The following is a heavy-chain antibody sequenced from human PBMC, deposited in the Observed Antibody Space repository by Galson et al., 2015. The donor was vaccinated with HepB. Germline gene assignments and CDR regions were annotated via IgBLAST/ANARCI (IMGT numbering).Heavy chain of an antibody. CDR2: TYYRSKWYN. J-gene: IGHJ4*02. CDR1: GDSVSSHSAA. Sequence: CAISGDSVSSHSAAWNWIRQSPSRGLEWLGRTYYRSKWYNDYAVSVKSRITINPDASKNQFSLQLNSVTPEDTAVYYCARLRPYGSGSYYDYWGQGTLVTVSS. V-gene: IGHV6-1*01. D-gene: IGHD3-10*01. CDR3: ARLRPYGSGSYYDY.